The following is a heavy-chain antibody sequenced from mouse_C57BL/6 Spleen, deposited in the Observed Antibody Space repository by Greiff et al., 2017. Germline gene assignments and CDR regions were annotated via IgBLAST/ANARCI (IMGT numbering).Heavy chain of an antibody. CDR1: GFTFSSYT. V-gene: IGHV5-9*01. CDR2: ISGGGGNT. Sequence: EVKLVESGGGLVKPGGSLKLSCAASGFTFSSYTMSWVRQTPEKRLEWVATISGGGGNTYYPDSVKGRFTISRDNAKNTLYLQMSSLRSEDTALYYCARRWEYYFDYWGQGTTLTVSS. CDR3: ARRWEYYFDY. J-gene: IGHJ2*01. D-gene: IGHD4-1*01.